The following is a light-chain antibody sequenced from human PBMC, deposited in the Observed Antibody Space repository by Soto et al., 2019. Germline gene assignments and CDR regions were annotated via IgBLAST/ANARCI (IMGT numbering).Light chain of an antibody. Sequence: QSVLTQPASVSGCPGQSITISCTGTSSDVGGYTYVSWFQQHPGKAPELMIYEVSNRPSGVSNRFSGSKSGNTASLTISGLQAEDEADYYCTSYTSTSALFVFGTGTKVTVL. CDR1: SSDVGGYTY. CDR2: EVS. J-gene: IGLJ1*01. V-gene: IGLV2-14*01. CDR3: TSYTSTSALFV.